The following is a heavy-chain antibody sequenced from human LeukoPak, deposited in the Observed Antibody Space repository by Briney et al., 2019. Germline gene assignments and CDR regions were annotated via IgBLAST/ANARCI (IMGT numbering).Heavy chain of an antibody. J-gene: IGHJ3*02. Sequence: GGSLRLSCAASGFTFDDYAMHWVRQAPGKGLEWVSGISWNSGSIGYADSVKGRFTISRDNAKNSLYLQMNSLRAEDTAVYYCAKRFIGDIVVVPAAISYAFDIWGQGTMVTVSS. CDR1: GFTFDDYA. CDR3: AKRFIGDIVVVPAAISYAFDI. D-gene: IGHD2-2*01. V-gene: IGHV3-9*01. CDR2: ISWNSGSI.